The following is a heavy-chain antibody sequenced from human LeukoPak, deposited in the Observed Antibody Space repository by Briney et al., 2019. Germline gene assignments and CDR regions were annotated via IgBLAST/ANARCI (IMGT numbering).Heavy chain of an antibody. J-gene: IGHJ4*02. CDR3: ARDENYYDSRDYPY. CDR2: ISSSGSYI. CDR1: GFTFSSYS. D-gene: IGHD3-22*01. Sequence: PGGSLRLSCVASGFTFSSYSMNWVRQAPGKGLAWVAYISSSGSYINYADSVKGRFSISRDNTKNSLYLQMDSLRGEDTAVYYCARDENYYDSRDYPYRDQGTLVTVSP. V-gene: IGHV3-21*01.